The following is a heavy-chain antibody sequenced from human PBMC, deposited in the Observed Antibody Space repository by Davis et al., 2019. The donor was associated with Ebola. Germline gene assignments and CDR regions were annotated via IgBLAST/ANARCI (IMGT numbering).Heavy chain of an antibody. CDR1: GYTFTGYY. J-gene: IGHJ6*02. D-gene: IGHD1-26*01. CDR3: AREGEARGRGYYYYGMDV. CDR2: INPNSGGT. V-gene: IGHV1-2*04. Sequence: ASVKVSCKASGYTFTGYYMHWVRQAPGQGLEWMGWINPNSGGTNYAQKFQGWVTMTRDTSISTAYMELSRLRSDDTAVYYCAREGEARGRGYYYYGMDVWGQGTTVTVSS.